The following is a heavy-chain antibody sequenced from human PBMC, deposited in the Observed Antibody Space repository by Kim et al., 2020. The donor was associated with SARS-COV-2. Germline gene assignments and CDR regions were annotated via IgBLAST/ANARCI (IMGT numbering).Heavy chain of an antibody. CDR2: INPNSGGT. CDR1: GYTFTGYY. V-gene: IGHV1-2*02. D-gene: IGHD5-12*01. J-gene: IGHJ5*02. CDR3: ARDREDSGYKGWFDP. Sequence: ASVKVSCKASGYTFTGYYMHWVRQAPGQGLEWMGWINPNSGGTNYAQKFQGRVTMTRDTSISTAYMELSRLRSDDTAVYYCARDREDSGYKGWFDPWGQGTLVTVSS.